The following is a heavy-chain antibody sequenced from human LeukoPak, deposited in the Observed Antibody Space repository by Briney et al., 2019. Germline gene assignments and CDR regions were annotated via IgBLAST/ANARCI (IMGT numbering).Heavy chain of an antibody. CDR3: ARHPVWSGYLDAFDI. CDR1: GGSISSYY. Sequence: SGTLSLTCTVSGGSISSYYWSWIRQPPGKGLEGIGYIYYSGSTNYNPSLKSRVTISVDTSKNQFSLKLSSVTAADTAVYYCARHPVWSGYLDAFDIWGQGTMVTVSS. D-gene: IGHD3-3*01. V-gene: IGHV4-59*08. J-gene: IGHJ3*02. CDR2: IYYSGST.